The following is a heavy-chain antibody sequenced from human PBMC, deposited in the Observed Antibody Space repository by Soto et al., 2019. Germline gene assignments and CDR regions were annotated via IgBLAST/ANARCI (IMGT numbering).Heavy chain of an antibody. CDR3: ARGIVVVVAATDNYNWFDP. CDR2: IYWNDDK. D-gene: IGHD2-15*01. Sequence: SGPTLVNPTQTLTLTCTFSGFSLSTSGVGVGWIRQPPGKALEWLALIYWNDDKRYSPSLKSRLTINKDTSKNQVVLTINKMEPVDTATYFCARGIVVVVAATDNYNWFDPWGQGTLVTVSS. J-gene: IGHJ5*02. CDR1: GFSLSTSGVG. V-gene: IGHV2-5*01.